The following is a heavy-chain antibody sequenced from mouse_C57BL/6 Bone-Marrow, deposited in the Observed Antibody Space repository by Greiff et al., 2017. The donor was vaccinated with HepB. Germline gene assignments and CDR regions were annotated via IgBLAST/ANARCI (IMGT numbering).Heavy chain of an antibody. V-gene: IGHV1-72*01. J-gene: IGHJ4*01. D-gene: IGHD1-1*01. CDR3: ARHYGSSLMDY. Sequence: QVQLKQPGAELVKPGASVKLSCKASGYTFTSYWMHWVKQRPGRGLEWIGRIDPNSGGTKYNEKFKSKATLTVDKPSSTAYMQLSSLTSEDSAVYYCARHYGSSLMDYWGQGTSVTVSS. CDR2: IDPNSGGT. CDR1: GYTFTSYW.